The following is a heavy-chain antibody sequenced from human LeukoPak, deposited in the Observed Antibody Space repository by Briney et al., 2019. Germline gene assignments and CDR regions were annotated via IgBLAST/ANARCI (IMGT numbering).Heavy chain of an antibody. CDR1: GGTFSSYA. J-gene: IGHJ4*02. D-gene: IGHD3-16*01. Sequence: SVKVSCKASGGTFSSYAVSWVRQAPGQGLEWMGGIISILGTANCAQKFQGRVTITADESTSTAYMELSSLRSEDTAVYYCARTFGGRDDYWGQGTLVTISS. V-gene: IGHV1-69*13. CDR3: ARTFGGRDDY. CDR2: IISILGTA.